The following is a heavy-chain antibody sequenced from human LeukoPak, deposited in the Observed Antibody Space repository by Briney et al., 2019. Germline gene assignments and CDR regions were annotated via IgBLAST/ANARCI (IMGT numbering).Heavy chain of an antibody. CDR1: GYTFTSYF. CDR2: INPSGGSR. J-gene: IGHJ4*02. CDR3: ARTAGRTFDY. V-gene: IGHV1-46*01. Sequence: ASVKVSCKASGYTFTSYFMHWVGQAPGQGVEWMGIINPSGGSRSYAQKFQGRVTMPRDTSTSTVYMELSSLRSEDTAVYYCARTAGRTFDYWAQGTLVTVSS. D-gene: IGHD6-6*01.